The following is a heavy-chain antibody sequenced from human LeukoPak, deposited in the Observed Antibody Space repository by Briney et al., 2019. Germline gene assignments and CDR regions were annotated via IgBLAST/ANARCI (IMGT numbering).Heavy chain of an antibody. CDR3: ARPYEQWLSPLSA. D-gene: IGHD6-19*01. CDR1: GGTFSSYT. V-gene: IGHV1-69*02. J-gene: IGHJ1*01. CDR2: IIPILGIA. Sequence: SVKVSCKASGGTFSSYTISWVRQAPGQGLEWMGRIIPILGIANYAQKFQGRVTITADESTSTAYMELSSLRSEDTAVYYCARPYEQWLSPLSAWGQGTLVTVSS.